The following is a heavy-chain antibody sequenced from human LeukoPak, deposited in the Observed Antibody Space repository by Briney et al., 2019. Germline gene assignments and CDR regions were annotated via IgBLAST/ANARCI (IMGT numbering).Heavy chain of an antibody. CDR3: ARCTYSSPSVYYYYMDV. D-gene: IGHD6-6*01. CDR1: GYSFTSYW. V-gene: IGHV5-51*01. J-gene: IGHJ6*03. Sequence: GESLKISCKGSGYSFTSYWIGWVRQMPGKGLEWMGIIYPGDSDTRYSPSFQGQVTISADKSISTAYLQWSSLKASDTAMYYCARCTYSSPSVYYYYMDVWGKGTTVTVSS. CDR2: IYPGDSDT.